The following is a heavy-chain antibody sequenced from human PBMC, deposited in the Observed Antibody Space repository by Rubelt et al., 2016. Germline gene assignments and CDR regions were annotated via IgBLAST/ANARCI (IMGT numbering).Heavy chain of an antibody. D-gene: IGHD6-19*01. CDR1: GFSVSSNY. CDR3: ARGLTIAVAGTPDY. V-gene: IGHV3-21*05. J-gene: IGHJ4*02. Sequence: EVLLVESGGGLVKPGGSLRLSCAASGFSVSSNYMSWVRQAPGKGLEWVSYISSSSSTIYYADSVRGRFTISRDNAKSSLSLQMNSLRAEDTAVYYCARGLTIAVAGTPDYWGQGTLVTVSS. CDR2: ISSSSSTI.